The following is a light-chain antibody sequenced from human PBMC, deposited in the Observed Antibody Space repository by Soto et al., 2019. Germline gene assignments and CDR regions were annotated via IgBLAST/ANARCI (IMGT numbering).Light chain of an antibody. Sequence: LAQPASVSGSPGQSITIACTGTSSDVGGYDYVSWFQQNPRKAPKLIIFEVSNRPSGVSYRFSGSKSGNTASLAISGLEAEDEATYYCSSYSSSSTLVFGTGTKVTVL. CDR2: EVS. J-gene: IGLJ1*01. CDR1: SSDVGGYDY. CDR3: SSYSSSSTLV. V-gene: IGLV2-14*01.